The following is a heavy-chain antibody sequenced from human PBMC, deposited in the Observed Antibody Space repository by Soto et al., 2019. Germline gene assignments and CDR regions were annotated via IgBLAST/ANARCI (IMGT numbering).Heavy chain of an antibody. Sequence: SVKVSCKASGVTFSSYAISWVRHAPGQGLEWMGGIIPIFGTANYAQKFQGRVTITADESTSTAYMELSSLRSEDTAVYYCARAHAPRRTAAAPYYYYYGMDVWG. J-gene: IGHJ6*02. CDR1: GVTFSSYA. CDR2: IIPIFGTA. CDR3: ARAHAPRRTAAAPYYYYYGMDV. V-gene: IGHV1-69*13. D-gene: IGHD6-13*01.